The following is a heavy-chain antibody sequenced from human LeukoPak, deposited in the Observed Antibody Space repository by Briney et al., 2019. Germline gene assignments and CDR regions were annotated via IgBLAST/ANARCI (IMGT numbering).Heavy chain of an antibody. CDR2: ISRGGGST. D-gene: IGHD6-19*01. Sequence: PGGSLRLSCAASGFTFSSYGMHWVRQAPGKGLEWVSAISRGGGSTYYADSVKGRFTISRDNSKNTLYLQMNSLRAEDTALYDCTKINRGEVAGHFGFWGQGTLVTVSS. J-gene: IGHJ4*02. V-gene: IGHV3-23*01. CDR1: GFTFSSYG. CDR3: TKINRGEVAGHFGF.